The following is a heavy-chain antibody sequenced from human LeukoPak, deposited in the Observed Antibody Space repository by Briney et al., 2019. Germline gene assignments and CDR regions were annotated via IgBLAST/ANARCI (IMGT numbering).Heavy chain of an antibody. CDR2: IYHSGST. CDR3: ARDPYYYDSSGYP. V-gene: IGHV4-38-2*02. Sequence: PSETLSLTCTVSGYSISSGYYWGWIRQPPGKGLEWIGSIYHSGSTYYNPSLKSRVTMSVDTSKNQFSLKLSSVTAADTAVYYCARDPYYYDSSGYPWGQGTLVTVSS. D-gene: IGHD3-22*01. CDR1: GYSISSGYY. J-gene: IGHJ4*02.